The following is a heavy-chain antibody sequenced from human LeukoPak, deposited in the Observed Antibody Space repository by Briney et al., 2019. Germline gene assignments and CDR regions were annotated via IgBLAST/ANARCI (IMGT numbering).Heavy chain of an antibody. Sequence: ASLKVSCKASGYTFTSYYINWVRQATGQGLEWMGWMNPNSGNTGYAQKFQGRVTITGNTSITTAYMELSSLRSEDTAVYYCARRQYGSGSPLYYWGQGTLVTVSS. CDR3: ARRQYGSGSPLYY. V-gene: IGHV1-8*03. D-gene: IGHD3-10*01. J-gene: IGHJ4*02. CDR2: MNPNSGNT. CDR1: GYTFTSYY.